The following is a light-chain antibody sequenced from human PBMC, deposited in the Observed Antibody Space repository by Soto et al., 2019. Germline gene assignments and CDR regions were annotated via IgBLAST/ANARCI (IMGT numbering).Light chain of an antibody. CDR2: GAS. V-gene: IGKV3-20*01. CDR3: QLYDSSSWT. CDR1: QSVSNTY. Sequence: EIVLTQSPGTLSLSPGDTATLSCRASQSVSNTYLAWYQQKPGQAPRHLIYGASSRATGFPDRFSGSGSGTDFTLTISRLETEDFAVYYCQLYDSSSWTFGQGTKVDI. J-gene: IGKJ1*01.